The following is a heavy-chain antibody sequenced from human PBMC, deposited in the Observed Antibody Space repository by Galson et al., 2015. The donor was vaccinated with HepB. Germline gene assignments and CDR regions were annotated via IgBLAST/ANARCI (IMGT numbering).Heavy chain of an antibody. D-gene: IGHD3-10*01. CDR2: ISAYDGNT. CDR1: GFTFTSYG. Sequence: SVKVSCKASGFTFTSYGISWVRQAPGQGLEWMGWISAYDGNTNYAQKLQGRVTMTTDTSTSTAYMELRSLRSDDTAVYYCARDLGDGMDHYYYGMDVWGQGTTVTVSS. CDR3: ARDLGDGMDHYYYGMDV. J-gene: IGHJ6*02. V-gene: IGHV1-18*01.